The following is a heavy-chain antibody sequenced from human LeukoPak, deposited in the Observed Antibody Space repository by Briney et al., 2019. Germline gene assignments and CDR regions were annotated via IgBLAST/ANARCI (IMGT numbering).Heavy chain of an antibody. J-gene: IGHJ4*02. CDR1: GFTVGGNY. CDR3: ARDAGYCSDGVCYRTRFDS. CDR2: IYSGGTT. V-gene: IGHV3-66*01. Sequence: GGSLRLSWVLSGFTVGGNYMSWVRQAPGRGLEWVSTIYSGGTTYYADAVKGRFIISRDNSKNTLFLQMNSLRAEDTAIYYCARDAGYCSDGVCYRTRFDSWGQGALVTVSS. D-gene: IGHD2-15*01.